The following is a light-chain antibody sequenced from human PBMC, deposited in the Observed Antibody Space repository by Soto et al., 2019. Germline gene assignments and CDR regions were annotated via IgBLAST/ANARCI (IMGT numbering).Light chain of an antibody. Sequence: QSALTQPASVSGSPGLSITISCTGTSSDFGNYNLVSWYQQHPGKVPKLILFEVNKRPSGVSGRFSGSKSGNTASLTISGLQAEDEADYYCCSFTSSNTHVFGTGTKVTVL. CDR2: EVN. CDR1: SSDFGNYNL. V-gene: IGLV2-23*02. CDR3: CSFTSSNTHV. J-gene: IGLJ1*01.